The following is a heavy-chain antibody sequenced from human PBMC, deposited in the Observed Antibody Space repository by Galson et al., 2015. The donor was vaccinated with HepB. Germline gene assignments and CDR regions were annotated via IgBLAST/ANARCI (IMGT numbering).Heavy chain of an antibody. CDR1: GFSLSNARMG. D-gene: IGHD4-17*01. CDR3: ARLTTVTGWFDP. Sequence: PALVKPTQTLTLTCTVSGFSLSNARMGVSWIRQPPGKALEWLAHIFSNDEKSYSTSLKSRLTISKDTSKSQVVLTMTNMDPVDTATYYCARLTTVTGWFDPWGQGTLVTVSS. J-gene: IGHJ5*02. V-gene: IGHV2-26*01. CDR2: IFSNDEK.